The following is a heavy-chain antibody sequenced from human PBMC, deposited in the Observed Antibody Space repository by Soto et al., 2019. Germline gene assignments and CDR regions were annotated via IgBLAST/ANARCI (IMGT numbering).Heavy chain of an antibody. J-gene: IGHJ4*02. V-gene: IGHV1-46*01. D-gene: IGHD3-10*01. CDR2: INPSGGST. Sequence: GASVKVSCKASGYTFTSYYMRWVRQAPGQGLEWMGIINPSGGSTSYAQKFQGRVTMTRDTSTSTVYMELSSLRSEDTAVYYCARVGFGELFQRGGFDYWGQGTLVTVSS. CDR3: ARVGFGELFQRGGFDY. CDR1: GYTFTSYY.